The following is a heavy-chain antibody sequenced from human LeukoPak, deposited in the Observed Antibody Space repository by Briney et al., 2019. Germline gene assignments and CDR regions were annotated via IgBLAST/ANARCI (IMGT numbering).Heavy chain of an antibody. V-gene: IGHV3-66*02. CDR1: GFTVSSNY. D-gene: IGHD3-22*01. CDR3: ARAINYYDSSGYYRGRYFDY. J-gene: IGHJ4*02. Sequence: GGSLRLSCAASGFTVSSNYMSWVRQAPGKGLEWVSVIYSGGSTYYADSVKGRFTISRDNSKNTLHLQMNSLRAEDTAVYYCARAINYYDSSGYYRGRYFDYWGQGTLVTVSS. CDR2: IYSGGST.